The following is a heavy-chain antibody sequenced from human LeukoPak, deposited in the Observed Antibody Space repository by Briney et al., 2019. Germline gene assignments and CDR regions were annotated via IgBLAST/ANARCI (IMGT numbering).Heavy chain of an antibody. J-gene: IGHJ4*02. V-gene: IGHV3-20*04. Sequence: GGSLRLSCAASGFTFTRNAMAWVRQAPGKGLEWVSGINWNGDRTGYADSVRGRFTISRDNAKNSLYLQMNSLRAEDTALYYCARKGYYGSGTYLDYWGQGTLVTVSS. CDR3: ARKGYYGSGTYLDY. CDR1: GFTFTRNA. CDR2: INWNGDRT. D-gene: IGHD3-10*01.